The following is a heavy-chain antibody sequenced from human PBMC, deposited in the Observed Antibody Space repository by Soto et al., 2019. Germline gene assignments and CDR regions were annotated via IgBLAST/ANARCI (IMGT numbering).Heavy chain of an antibody. CDR1: GYPVTAYY. V-gene: IGHV1-2*02. J-gene: IGHJ3*02. Sequence: QLHLVQSGAVVKKPGASVTVSCSASGYPVTAYYMHWVRQAPGRGLEWMGGINPATGAAKYTQTFQGRVTMTGDASTSTVFMELSGLTSEDTAVFYWARGGGVGVAGSAAFDMWGQGTLVTVSS. CDR3: ARGGGVGVAGSAAFDM. D-gene: IGHD3-3*01. CDR2: INPATGAA.